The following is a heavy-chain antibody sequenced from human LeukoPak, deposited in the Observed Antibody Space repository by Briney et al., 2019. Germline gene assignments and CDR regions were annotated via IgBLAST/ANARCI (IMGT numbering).Heavy chain of an antibody. V-gene: IGHV3-30*03. CDR3: ARDKGYCSGDSCFSSFDS. J-gene: IGHJ4*02. CDR2: ISYDGSNE. D-gene: IGHD2-15*01. Sequence: GGSLRLSCAASGFTFSSYGIHWVRQAPGKGLEWVAYISYDGSNEFYADSVKGRFTLSRDNSQNTVYLQMNSLRAEDTAVYYCARDKGYCSGDSCFSSFDSWGQGTLVTVSS. CDR1: GFTFSSYG.